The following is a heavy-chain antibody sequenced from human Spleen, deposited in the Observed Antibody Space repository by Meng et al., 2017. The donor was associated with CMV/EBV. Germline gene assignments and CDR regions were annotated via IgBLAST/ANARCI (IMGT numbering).Heavy chain of an antibody. CDR2: IYYSGST. J-gene: IGHJ6*02. D-gene: IGHD3-3*01. CDR3: ARGGDFWSGYYTHYYYYGMDV. V-gene: IGHV4-39*07. Sequence: GSLRLSCTVSGGSISSSSYYWGWIRQPPGKGLEWIGSIYYSGSTYYNPSLKSRVTISVDTSKNQFSLKLSSVTAADTAVYYCARGGDFWSGYYTHYYYYGMDVWGQGTTVTVSS. CDR1: GGSISSSSYY.